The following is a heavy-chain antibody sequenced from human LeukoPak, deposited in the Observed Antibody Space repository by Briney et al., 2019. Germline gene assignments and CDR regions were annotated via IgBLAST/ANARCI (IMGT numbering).Heavy chain of an antibody. D-gene: IGHD3-9*01. J-gene: IGHJ6*02. Sequence: SETLSLTCAVYGGSFSGYYWRWIRQPPGKGLEWIGEINHSGSTNYNPSLKSRVTISVDTSKNQFSLKLSSVTAADTAVYYCARRQFYYDILTGYSGYYYYGMDVWGQGTTVTVSS. CDR3: ARRQFYYDILTGYSGYYYYGMDV. V-gene: IGHV4-34*01. CDR1: GGSFSGYY. CDR2: INHSGST.